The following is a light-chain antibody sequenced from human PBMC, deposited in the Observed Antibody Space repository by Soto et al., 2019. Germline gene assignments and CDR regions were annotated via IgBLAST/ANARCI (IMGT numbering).Light chain of an antibody. J-gene: IGLJ1*01. Sequence: QSVLTQPASVSRSPGQSITISCTGTSSDVGGYNYVSWYQQHPGKAPKLMIYDVSNRPLGVSNRFSGSKSGNTASLTISGLQAEDEADYYCSSYTSSSTLGGVFGTGTKVTVL. V-gene: IGLV2-14*01. CDR2: DVS. CDR1: SSDVGGYNY. CDR3: SSYTSSSTLGGV.